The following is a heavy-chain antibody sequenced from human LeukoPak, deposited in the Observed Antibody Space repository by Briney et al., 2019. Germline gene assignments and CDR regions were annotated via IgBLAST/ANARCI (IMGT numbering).Heavy chain of an antibody. D-gene: IGHD2-2*01. CDR2: ISAYNGNT. J-gene: IGHJ6*04. CDR3: ARLCSSTSCYPHYYYGMDV. Sequence: ASVKVSCKASGYTFTSYGISWVRQAPGQGLEWMGWISAYNGNTNYAQKLQGRVTMTTDISTSTAYMELRSLRSDDTAVYYCARLCSSTSCYPHYYYGMDVWGKGTTVTVSS. V-gene: IGHV1-18*04. CDR1: GYTFTSYG.